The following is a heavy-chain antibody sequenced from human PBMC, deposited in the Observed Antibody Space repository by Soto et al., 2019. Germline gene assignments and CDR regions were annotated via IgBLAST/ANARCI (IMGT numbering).Heavy chain of an antibody. CDR3: ARGLSEYYYGMDV. Sequence: PSETLSLTCAVYGGSFSGYYWSWIRQPPGKGLEWIGEINHSGSTNYNPSLKSRVTISVDTSKNQFSLKLSSVTAADTAVYSCARGLSEYYYGMDVWGQGTTVTVSS. CDR1: GGSFSGYY. CDR2: INHSGST. J-gene: IGHJ6*02. V-gene: IGHV4-34*01.